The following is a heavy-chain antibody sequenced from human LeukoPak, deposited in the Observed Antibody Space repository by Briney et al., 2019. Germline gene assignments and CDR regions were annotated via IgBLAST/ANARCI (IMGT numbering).Heavy chain of an antibody. D-gene: IGHD1-26*01. CDR1: GYSISSGYY. CDR2: IYHSGST. Sequence: PSETLSLTCTVSGYSISSGYYWGWIRQPPGQGLEWIGSIYHSGSTYYNPSLKSRVTISVDTSKNQFSLKLSSVTAADTAVYYCARSLKRLVGDEYFQHWGQGTLVTVSS. V-gene: IGHV4-38-2*02. J-gene: IGHJ1*01. CDR3: ARSLKRLVGDEYFQH.